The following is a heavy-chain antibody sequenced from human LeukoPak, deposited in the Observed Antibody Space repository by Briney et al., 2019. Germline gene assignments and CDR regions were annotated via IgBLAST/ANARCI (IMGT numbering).Heavy chain of an antibody. Sequence: SVKVSCKASGGTFTSYAISWVRQAPGQGLEWMGGIIPIFGTANYAQKFQGRVTITADESTSTAYMELSSLRSEDTAVYYCARLYCSGGSCYYYYGMDVWGQGTTVTVSS. J-gene: IGHJ6*02. CDR1: GGTFTSYA. V-gene: IGHV1-69*13. D-gene: IGHD2-15*01. CDR2: IIPIFGTA. CDR3: ARLYCSGGSCYYYYGMDV.